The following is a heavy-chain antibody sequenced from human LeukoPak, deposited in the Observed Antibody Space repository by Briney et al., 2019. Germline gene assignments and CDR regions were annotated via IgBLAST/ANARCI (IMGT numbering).Heavy chain of an antibody. V-gene: IGHV1-18*01. CDR3: ARGPHERSGYPDD. J-gene: IGHJ4*02. CDR1: GYTFNTYG. Sequence: ASVKVSCKPYGYTFNTYGIMWVRQAPGQGLEWMGWISPYNGNTNYAQKFQGRVTMTTDTATSTAYMELRSLRSDDTAVYYCARGPHERSGYPDDWGQGTLVTVSS. D-gene: IGHD3-22*01. CDR2: ISPYNGNT.